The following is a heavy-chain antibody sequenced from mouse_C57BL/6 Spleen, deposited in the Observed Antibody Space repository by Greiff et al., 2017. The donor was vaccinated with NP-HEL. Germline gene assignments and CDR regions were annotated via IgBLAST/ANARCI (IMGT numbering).Heavy chain of an antibody. Sequence: EVKLVESGEGLVKPGGSLKLSCAASGFTFSSYAMSWVRQTPEKRLEWVAYISSGGDYIYYADTVKGRFTISRDNARNTLYLQMSSLKSEDTAMYYCTRHYYGSSYGAMDYWGQGTSVTVSS. CDR3: TRHYYGSSYGAMDY. V-gene: IGHV5-9-1*02. CDR2: ISSGGDYI. D-gene: IGHD1-1*01. J-gene: IGHJ4*01. CDR1: GFTFSSYA.